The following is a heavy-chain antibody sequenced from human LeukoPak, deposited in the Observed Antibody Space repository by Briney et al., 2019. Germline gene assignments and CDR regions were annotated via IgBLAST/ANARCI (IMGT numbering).Heavy chain of an antibody. CDR2: IYYSGST. D-gene: IGHD2-2*01. CDR1: GGSISSGGYY. Sequence: PSETLSLTCTVSGGSISSGGYYWSWIRQHPGKGLEWIGYIYYSGSTYYNPSLKSRVTISVDTSQNQFSLRLSSVTAADTAVYYCARLYCSSTSCYPSYFDYWGQGTLVTVSS. V-gene: IGHV4-31*03. J-gene: IGHJ4*02. CDR3: ARLYCSSTSCYPSYFDY.